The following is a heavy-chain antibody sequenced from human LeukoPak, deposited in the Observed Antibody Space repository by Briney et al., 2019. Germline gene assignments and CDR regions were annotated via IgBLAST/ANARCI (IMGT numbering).Heavy chain of an antibody. CDR3: AREDTAMVESFDY. CDR1: GFTFNSYA. Sequence: PGGSLRLSCAASGFTFNSYAMNWVRQAPGKGLEWVAAISYDGSTKYYADSVKGRFTISRDNSKDTLHLQMNTLRAGDTVVYYCAREDTAMVESFDYWGQGTLVTVSS. V-gene: IGHV3-30*04. D-gene: IGHD5-18*01. CDR2: ISYDGSTK. J-gene: IGHJ4*02.